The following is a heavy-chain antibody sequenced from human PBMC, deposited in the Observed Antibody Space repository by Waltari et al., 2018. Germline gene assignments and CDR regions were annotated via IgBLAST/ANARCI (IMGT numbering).Heavy chain of an antibody. J-gene: IGHJ4*02. D-gene: IGHD4-17*01. Sequence: EVQLVESGGGLIQPGGSLRLSCAASGFTVSSNYMSWVRQAPGKGLEWVSVVLSGVSTYYSDSVKGRFTISRSNSKNTLYLQMNSLRAEDTAVYYCARDDDGDPEYYFDYWGQGTLVTVSS. V-gene: IGHV3-53*01. CDR3: ARDDDGDPEYYFDY. CDR1: GFTVSSNY. CDR2: VLSGVST.